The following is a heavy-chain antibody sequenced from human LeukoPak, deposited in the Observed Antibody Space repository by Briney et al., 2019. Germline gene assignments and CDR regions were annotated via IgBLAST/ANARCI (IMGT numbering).Heavy chain of an antibody. CDR1: GFTFSSYS. CDR2: ISSSSSYI. V-gene: IGHV3-21*01. D-gene: IGHD4-23*01. CDR3: ARDRLVTVCHY. Sequence: GGSLRLSCAASGFTFSSYSMNWVRQAPGKGLEWVSSISSSSSYIYYEDSVKGRFTTSRDNAKNSLYLQMNSLRAEDTAVYYCARDRLVTVCHYWGQGTLVTLSS. J-gene: IGHJ4*02.